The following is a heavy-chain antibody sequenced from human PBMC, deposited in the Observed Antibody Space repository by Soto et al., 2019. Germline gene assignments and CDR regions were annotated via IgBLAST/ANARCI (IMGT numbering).Heavy chain of an antibody. D-gene: IGHD6-25*01. V-gene: IGHV3-33*08. CDR1: GFRFTSYS. Sequence: GGSLRLSCTPSGFRFTSYSMHWVRQAPCKGLEWVATFWSAESAQRYAESVKGRFTISSDTSRGPVYLLMDSRRTEDTAVYYCVGGSGKQYIFDHWGQEILDTVSS. J-gene: IGHJ4*02. CDR3: VGGSGKQYIFDH. CDR2: FWSAESAQ.